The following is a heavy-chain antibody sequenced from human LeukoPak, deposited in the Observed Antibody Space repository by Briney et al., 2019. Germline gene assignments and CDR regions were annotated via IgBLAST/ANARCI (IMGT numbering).Heavy chain of an antibody. CDR3: TTVPWIHLLSDFDY. V-gene: IGHV3-15*01. J-gene: IGHJ4*02. CDR2: IKSKIDGGTT. CDR1: GFTFSNAW. Sequence: GGSLRLSCAASGFTFSNAWMGWVRQAPGKGLEWVGRIKSKIDGGTTDYAAPVKGRFTIPRDDSKNTLYLQMNSLKTEDTAVYYCTTVPWIHLLSDFDYWGQGTLVTVSS. D-gene: IGHD5-18*01.